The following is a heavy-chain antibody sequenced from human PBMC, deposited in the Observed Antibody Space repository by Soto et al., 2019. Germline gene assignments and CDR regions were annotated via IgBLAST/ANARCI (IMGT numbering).Heavy chain of an antibody. CDR1: GGSFSGYF. J-gene: IGHJ6*02. CDR3: ARGGAYYDILTGYYYYYYGMDV. Sequence: SETLSLTCAVYGGSFSGYFWNWIRQPPGKGLEWIGEINHSGSTNYNPSLKSRVTISVDTSKNQFSLKLSSVTAADTAVYYCARGGAYYDILTGYYYYYYGMDVWGQGTTVTVSS. CDR2: INHSGST. V-gene: IGHV4-34*01. D-gene: IGHD3-9*01.